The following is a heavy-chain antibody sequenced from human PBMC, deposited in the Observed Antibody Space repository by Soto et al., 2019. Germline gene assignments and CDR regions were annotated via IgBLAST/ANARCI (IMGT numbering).Heavy chain of an antibody. J-gene: IGHJ4*02. Sequence: QVQLVESGGGVVQPGRSLRLSCAASGFTFRSYAMHWVRQAPGKGLEWVAVISYDGRNKYYEDSVKSRFTISRDNSKNTLYLQMNSLRAEDTGVYYCAREIERLLGYWGQGTLVTVSS. CDR1: GFTFRSYA. CDR2: ISYDGRNK. D-gene: IGHD3-3*01. CDR3: AREIERLLGY. V-gene: IGHV3-30*04.